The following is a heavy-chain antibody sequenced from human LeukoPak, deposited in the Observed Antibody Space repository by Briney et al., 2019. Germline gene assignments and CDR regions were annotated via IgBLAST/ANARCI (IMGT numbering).Heavy chain of an antibody. Sequence: GGSLRLSCAASGFTFSSYWMSWVRQAPGKGLEWVANINQDGSEKHYVDSVRGRFTISRDDAKNSLYLQMSSLRADDTAVYYCARDRIYCTSTSCHDRAFDIWGQGTMVTVSS. CDR3: ARDRIYCTSTSCHDRAFDI. CDR2: INQDGSEK. J-gene: IGHJ3*02. D-gene: IGHD2-2*01. V-gene: IGHV3-7*01. CDR1: GFTFSSYW.